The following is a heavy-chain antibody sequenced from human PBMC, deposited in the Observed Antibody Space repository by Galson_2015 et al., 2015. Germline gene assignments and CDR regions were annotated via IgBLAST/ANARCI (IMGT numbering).Heavy chain of an antibody. D-gene: IGHD3-16*01. J-gene: IGHJ4*02. CDR1: GFTFSDHY. CDR3: AKRGGHFDY. CDR2: ISYSGGST. Sequence: SLRLCCAASGFTFSDHYMSWVRQAPGKGLGWVSSISYSGGSTFYADSVKGRFTISRDASKNTVYLQINNLRADDTAVYYCAKRGGHFDYWGQGTLVTFSS. V-gene: IGHV3-23*01.